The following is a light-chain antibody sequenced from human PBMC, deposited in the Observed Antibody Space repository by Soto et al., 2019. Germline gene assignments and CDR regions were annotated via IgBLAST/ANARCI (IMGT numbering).Light chain of an antibody. CDR1: QSVNSRF. Sequence: EIVLPQSPGTLSLSPGESATLSCRASQSVNSRFLAWYQHKPGQAPRLLIYAASTRASGIPDRFSGSTSGTDFTLTISRLEPEDFAVYYCQRYGDSPPNTFGQGTKLEIK. CDR2: AAS. CDR3: QRYGDSPPNT. J-gene: IGKJ2*01. V-gene: IGKV3-20*01.